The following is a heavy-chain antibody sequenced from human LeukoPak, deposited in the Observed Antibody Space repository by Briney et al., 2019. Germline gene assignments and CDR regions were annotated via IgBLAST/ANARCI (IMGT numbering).Heavy chain of an antibody. CDR1: GFTFSSYA. V-gene: IGHV3-23*01. CDR2: ISGSGGNT. D-gene: IGHD3-10*01. CDR3: AKGSGSGSYTPHYYYYGMDV. Sequence: PGGSLRLSCAASGFTFSSYAMSWVRQAPGKGQEWVSAISGSGGNTYYADSVKGRFTISRDNSKNTLYLQMNSLRAEDTAVYFCAKGSGSGSYTPHYYYYGMDVWGQGTTVTVSS. J-gene: IGHJ6*02.